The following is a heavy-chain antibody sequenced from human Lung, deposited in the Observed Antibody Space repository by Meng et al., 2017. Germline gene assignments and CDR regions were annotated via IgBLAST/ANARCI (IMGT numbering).Heavy chain of an antibody. CDR3: ARGPTTMAHDFDY. CDR2: IKHSGST. V-gene: IGHV4-34*01. CDR1: GGCVSGYY. J-gene: IGHJ4*02. Sequence: QVQLQQLGAGLFKPSATLSLTCVVSGGCVSGYYWSWNRQPPGKGLEWIGEIKHSGSTNYNPSLESRATISVDTSHNNLSLKLSSVTAADSAVYYCARGPTTMAHDFDYWGQGTLVTVSS. D-gene: IGHD4-11*01.